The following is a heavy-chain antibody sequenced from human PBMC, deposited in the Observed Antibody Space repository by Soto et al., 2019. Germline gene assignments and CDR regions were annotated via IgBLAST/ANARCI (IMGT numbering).Heavy chain of an antibody. D-gene: IGHD1-1*01. CDR3: ARDPATAKPEGVDF. CDR1: GYTFSDYY. J-gene: IGHJ4*02. CDR2: INPNSGGT. Sequence: AAVKVSCKASGYTFSDYYIHWVRQAPGQGLEWMGWINPNSGGTKYAPKFQGGVTMTRDTSITTAYMELSRLRSGDTAVYYCARDPATAKPEGVDFWGQGTLVTVSS. V-gene: IGHV1-2*02.